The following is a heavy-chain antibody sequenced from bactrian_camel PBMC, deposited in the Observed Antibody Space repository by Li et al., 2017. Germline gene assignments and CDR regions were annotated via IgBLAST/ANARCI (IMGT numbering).Heavy chain of an antibody. CDR1: GNRARNYF. Sequence: DVQLVESGGGSVQAGGSLRLSCAVSGNRARNYFMGWFRQAPGKEREGVAIFYGADSTTYYADSVKGRFTISRDNADNTLYLQMNSLTPEDSATYYCAAAFQVRTRLVFSRGEYNYWGQGTQVTVS. D-gene: IGHD7*01. V-gene: IGHV3S31*01. J-gene: IGHJ4*01. CDR2: FYGADSTT. CDR3: AAAFQVRTRLVFSRGEYNY.